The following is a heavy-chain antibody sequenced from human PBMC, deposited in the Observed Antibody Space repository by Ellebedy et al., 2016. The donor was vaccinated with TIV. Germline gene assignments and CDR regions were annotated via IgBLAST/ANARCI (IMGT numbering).Heavy chain of an antibody. CDR1: GFTFSGRA. CDR3: ARDDGHTNHLDQIYYFDN. Sequence: GESLKISXAASGFTFSGRAMHWVRQAPGKGLEWVAFISFDGRNQFYAESVKGRFTIARDNSQNTLFLQMNSLGGEDTAVYYCARDDGHTNHLDQIYYFDNWGRGTLVTVSS. V-gene: IGHV3-30-3*01. J-gene: IGHJ4*02. CDR2: ISFDGRNQ. D-gene: IGHD5-24*01.